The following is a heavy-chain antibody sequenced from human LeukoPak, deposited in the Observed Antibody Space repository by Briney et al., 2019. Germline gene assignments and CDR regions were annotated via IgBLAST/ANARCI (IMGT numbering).Heavy chain of an antibody. CDR3: ASDSGNYRTFDY. D-gene: IGHD1-26*01. V-gene: IGHV3-7*02. Sequence: GGSLRLSCAASGFTFSSYWMSWVRQAPGKGLEWVAHMNQDGSAKYYVASVKGRFTISRDNAKNSLYLQMNSLRAEDTAVYFCASDSGNYRTFDYWGQGTLVTVSS. CDR1: GFTFSSYW. CDR2: MNQDGSAK. J-gene: IGHJ4*02.